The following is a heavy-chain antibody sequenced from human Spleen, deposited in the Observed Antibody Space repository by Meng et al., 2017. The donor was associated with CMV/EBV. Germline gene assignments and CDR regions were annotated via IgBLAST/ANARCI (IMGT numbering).Heavy chain of an antibody. D-gene: IGHD3-3*01. J-gene: IGHJ3*02. Sequence: SETLSLTCTVSGGSMSSFFWSWIRQPPGKGPELIGYILYSGTATYNPSLKSRVTISVDGSKNQFSLKLGSVTAADTAVYYCARGDFWSASYAFDIWGQGIMVTVSS. CDR3: ARGDFWSASYAFDI. V-gene: IGHV4-59*01. CDR1: GGSMSSFF. CDR2: ILYSGTA.